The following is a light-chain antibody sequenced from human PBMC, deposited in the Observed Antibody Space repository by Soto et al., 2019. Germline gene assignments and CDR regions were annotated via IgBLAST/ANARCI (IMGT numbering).Light chain of an antibody. V-gene: IGKV1-5*03. CDR2: KAS. CDR3: HQRQSWPRT. Sequence: DIQMTQSPSTLSASVGDRVTITCRASQSISSWLAWYQQKPGKAPKLLIYKASSLESGVPSRFSGSGSGTEFTLTISSLAPEDFAIYYCHQRQSWPRTFGQGTKVDIK. CDR1: QSISSW. J-gene: IGKJ1*01.